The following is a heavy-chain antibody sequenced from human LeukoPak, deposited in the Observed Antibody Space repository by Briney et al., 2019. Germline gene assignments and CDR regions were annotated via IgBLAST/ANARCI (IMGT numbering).Heavy chain of an antibody. J-gene: IGHJ6*02. V-gene: IGHV4-59*01. CDR2: IYYSGST. Sequence: SETLSLTCTVSGGSISSYYWSWIRQPPGKGLEWLGYIYYSGSTNYNPSLKSRVTISVDTSKNQFSLKLSSVTAADTAVYYCARDNWNYGSSMDVWGQGTTVTVSS. D-gene: IGHD1-7*01. CDR1: GGSISSYY. CDR3: ARDNWNYGSSMDV.